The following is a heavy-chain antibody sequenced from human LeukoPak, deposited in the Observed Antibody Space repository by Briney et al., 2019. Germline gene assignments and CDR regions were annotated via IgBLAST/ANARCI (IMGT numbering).Heavy chain of an antibody. D-gene: IGHD3-22*01. J-gene: IGHJ4*02. CDR1: GFTFNKYW. CDR3: ATGNYYDSRGYYTFGH. Sequence: GGSLRLSCAASGFTFNKYWTHWVRQAPGKGLVWVSRINGDGTITSYADSVKGGFTISRDNAKNTLYLQMSSLRAEDTAVYYCATGNYYDSRGYYTFGHWGQGTLVTVSS. CDR2: INGDGTIT. V-gene: IGHV3-74*01.